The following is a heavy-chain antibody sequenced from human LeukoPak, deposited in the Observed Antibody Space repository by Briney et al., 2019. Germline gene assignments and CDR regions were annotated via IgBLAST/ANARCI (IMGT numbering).Heavy chain of an antibody. D-gene: IGHD3-3*01. Sequence: PSETLSLTCTVSGGSISSSSYYWGWIRQPPGKGLEWIGSIYYSRSTYYNPSLKSRVTISVDTSKNQFSLKLSSVTAADTAVYYCARRDDPAWFDPWGQGTLVTVSS. CDR3: ARRDDPAWFDP. J-gene: IGHJ5*02. CDR2: IYYSRST. CDR1: GGSISSSSYY. V-gene: IGHV4-39*01.